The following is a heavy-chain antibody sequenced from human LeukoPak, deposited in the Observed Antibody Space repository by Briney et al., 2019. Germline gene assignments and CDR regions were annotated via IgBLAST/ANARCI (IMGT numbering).Heavy chain of an antibody. V-gene: IGHV4-34*01. J-gene: IGHJ4*02. CDR2: INHSGST. CDR1: GGSFSGYY. D-gene: IGHD2-15*01. CDR3: ARRGYCSGGSCSPRYFDY. Sequence: SETLSLTCAVYGGSFSGYYWSWIRQPPGKGLEWIGEINHSGSTNYNPSLKSRVTISVDTSKNQFSLKLSSVTAADTAVYYCARRGYCSGGSCSPRYFDYWGQGTLVTVSS.